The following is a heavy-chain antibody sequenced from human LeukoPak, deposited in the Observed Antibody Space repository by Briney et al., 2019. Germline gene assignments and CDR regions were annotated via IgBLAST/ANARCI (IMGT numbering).Heavy chain of an antibody. D-gene: IGHD2-15*01. J-gene: IGHJ5*02. V-gene: IGHV3-13*01. CDR2: IGTAGDT. Sequence: GGSLRLSCAASGFTFSSYDMHWVRQATGNGLEWVSAIGTAGDTYYPGSVKGRFTISRENAKNSLYLQMNSLRAGDTAVYYCARGSGGINWFDPWGQGTLVTVSS. CDR1: GFTFSSYD. CDR3: ARGSGGINWFDP.